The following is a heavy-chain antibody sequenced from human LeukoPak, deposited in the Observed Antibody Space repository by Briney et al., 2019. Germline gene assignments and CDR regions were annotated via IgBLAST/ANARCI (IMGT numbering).Heavy chain of an antibody. CDR3: ASRDSSGFRY. J-gene: IGHJ4*02. Sequence: SETLSLTCTVSGGSFISYYWSWIRQPPGKGLEWIGEINHSGSTNYNPSLKSRVTISVDTSKNQFSLKLSSVTAADTAVYYCASRDSSGFRYWGQGTLVTVSS. V-gene: IGHV4-34*01. CDR2: INHSGST. D-gene: IGHD3-22*01. CDR1: GGSFISYY.